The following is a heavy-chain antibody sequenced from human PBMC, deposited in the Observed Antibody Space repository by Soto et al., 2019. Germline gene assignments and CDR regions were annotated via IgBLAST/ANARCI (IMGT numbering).Heavy chain of an antibody. J-gene: IGHJ4*01. CDR1: GGSISSYY. V-gene: IGHV4-59*08. CDR3: ARRYGDCFDY. D-gene: IGHD4-17*01. CDR2: IYYSGST. Sequence: QVQLQESGPGLVKPSETLSLTCTVSGGSISSYYWSWIRQPPGTGLEWIGYIYYSGSTNYNPSLKSRVTISVDTSKNQFSLKLSSVTAADTAVYYCARRYGDCFDYWGHGTLVTVSS.